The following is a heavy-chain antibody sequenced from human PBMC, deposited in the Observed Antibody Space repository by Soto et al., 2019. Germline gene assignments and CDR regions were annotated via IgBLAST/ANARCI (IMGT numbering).Heavy chain of an antibody. V-gene: IGHV4-59*08. Sequence: QVQLQESGPGLVKPSETLSLTCTVSGGSIGNSYWSWIRQSPGKGLEWIGYIYYSGSSNYNPSLKSRVSISVDTSKNQFSLKLSSVTAADTAVYHCARHSSSWPIFDYWGQGTLVIVSS. D-gene: IGHD6-13*01. CDR1: GGSIGNSY. J-gene: IGHJ4*02. CDR3: ARHSSSWPIFDY. CDR2: IYYSGSS.